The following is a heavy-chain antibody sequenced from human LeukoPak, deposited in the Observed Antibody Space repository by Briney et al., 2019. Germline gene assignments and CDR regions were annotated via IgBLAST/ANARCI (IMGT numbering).Heavy chain of an antibody. V-gene: IGHV3-21*01. J-gene: IGHJ4*02. CDR2: IGSLSSYI. D-gene: IGHD6-13*01. CDR3: ARVVGAAAGTGLGLFDF. CDR1: GFIFSSYA. Sequence: GGSLRLSCAASGFIFSSYAMNWVRQAPGKGLEWVSSIGSLSSYIKYTDSVKGRFTISRDNAKNSLYLQMNNLRAEDTAVYYCARVVGAAAGTGLGLFDFWGQGTLVTVSS.